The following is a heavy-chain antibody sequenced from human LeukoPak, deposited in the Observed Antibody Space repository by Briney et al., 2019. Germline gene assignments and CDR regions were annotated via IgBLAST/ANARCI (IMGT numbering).Heavy chain of an antibody. CDR2: IYSGGTT. Sequence: GGSLRLSCAVSGFTVSNNYMSWVRQAPGKGLEWDSVIYSGGTTYYADSVKGRFTISRDASKNTLYLQMNSLRAEDTALYYCARDWGLGKFYFDYWGQGTLVTVSS. V-gene: IGHV3-66*01. CDR1: GFTVSNNY. CDR3: ARDWGLGKFYFDY. J-gene: IGHJ4*02. D-gene: IGHD3-16*01.